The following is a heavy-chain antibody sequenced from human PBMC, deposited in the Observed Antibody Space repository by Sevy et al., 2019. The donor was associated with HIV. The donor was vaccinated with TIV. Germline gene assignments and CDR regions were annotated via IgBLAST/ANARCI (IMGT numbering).Heavy chain of an antibody. D-gene: IGHD4-17*01. Sequence: GGCLRLSCAASGFTFSSYAMLWVRQAPGKGLEWVADIIYDGSKKYYADSVKGRFTISRDNSKNTLYLQMNSLRAEDTAVYYCARDQHDYAGNVRTGWFDPWGQGTLVTVSS. CDR2: IIYDGSKK. J-gene: IGHJ5*02. CDR3: ARDQHDYAGNVRTGWFDP. CDR1: GFTFSSYA. V-gene: IGHV3-30-3*01.